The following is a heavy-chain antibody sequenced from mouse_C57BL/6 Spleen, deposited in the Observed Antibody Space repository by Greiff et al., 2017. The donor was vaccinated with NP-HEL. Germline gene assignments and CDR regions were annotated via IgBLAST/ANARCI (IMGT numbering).Heavy chain of an antibody. CDR2: INPNNGGT. Sequence: EVKLMESGPELVKPGASVKMSCKASGYTFTDYNMHWVKQSHGKSLEWIGYINPNNGGTSYNQKFKGKATLTVNKSSSTAYMELRSLTSEDSAVYYCARRGSMVTTWDYWGQGTTLTVSS. D-gene: IGHD2-2*01. CDR3: ARRGSMVTTWDY. CDR1: GYTFTDYN. J-gene: IGHJ2*01. V-gene: IGHV1-22*01.